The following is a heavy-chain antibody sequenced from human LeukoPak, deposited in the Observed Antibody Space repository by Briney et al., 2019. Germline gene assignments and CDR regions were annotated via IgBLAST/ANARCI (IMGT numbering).Heavy chain of an antibody. Sequence: SETLSLTCTFSGGSISSYYWSWIRQPAGKGLEWIGYIYYSGSTNYNPSLKSRVTISVDTSKNQFSLNLTSVTAADTAVYYCARFTPQGYGWGGYNRFDPWGQGTLVTVSS. V-gene: IGHV4-59*01. CDR3: ARFTPQGYGWGGYNRFDP. D-gene: IGHD3-16*01. J-gene: IGHJ5*02. CDR1: GGSISSYY. CDR2: IYYSGST.